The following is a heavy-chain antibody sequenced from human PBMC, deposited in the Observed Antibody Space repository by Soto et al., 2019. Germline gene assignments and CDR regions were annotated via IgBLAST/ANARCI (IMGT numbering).Heavy chain of an antibody. D-gene: IGHD2-2*01. CDR3: ARVGGCGRSSCYAVDYGMDV. CDR2: IYYSGST. V-gene: IGHV4-31*01. Sequence: QVQLQESGPGLVKASQTLSLTYTVSGDSISSSYNYWSWVRQHPGKGLEWIGYIYYSGSTYYNPSLQGPLPISVAPSKHPFSLNLSSVTAADTAVYYCARVGGCGRSSCYAVDYGMDVWGQGTTVTVSS. CDR1: GDSISSSYNY. J-gene: IGHJ6*02.